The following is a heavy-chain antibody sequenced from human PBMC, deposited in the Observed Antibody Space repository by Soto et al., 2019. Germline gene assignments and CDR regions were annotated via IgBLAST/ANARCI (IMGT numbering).Heavy chain of an antibody. CDR2: LYYSGST. CDR3: ASHSGSYPYYFDY. V-gene: IGHV4-59*01. Sequence: PSETLSLTCTASGGSISRYSWSWIRQPPGKGLEWIGYLYYSGSTNYNPSLKSRVTISVDTSKNQFSLKLSSVTAADTAVYYCASHSGSYPYYFDYWGQGTLVAVSS. J-gene: IGHJ4*02. CDR1: GGSISRYS. D-gene: IGHD1-26*01.